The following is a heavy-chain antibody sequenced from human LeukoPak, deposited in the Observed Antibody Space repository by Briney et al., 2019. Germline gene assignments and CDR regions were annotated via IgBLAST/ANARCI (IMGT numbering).Heavy chain of an antibody. Sequence: GGSLRLSCAASGFTVSLYYMTWVRQAPGKGLEWVAVIWYDGSNKYYADSVKGRFTISRDNSKNTLYLQMNSLRAEDTAVYYCARDLQGDYDFWSGYYDYYYYGMDVWGQGTTVTVSS. D-gene: IGHD3-3*01. CDR1: GFTVSLYY. CDR2: IWYDGSNK. V-gene: IGHV3-33*08. CDR3: ARDLQGDYDFWSGYYDYYYYGMDV. J-gene: IGHJ6*02.